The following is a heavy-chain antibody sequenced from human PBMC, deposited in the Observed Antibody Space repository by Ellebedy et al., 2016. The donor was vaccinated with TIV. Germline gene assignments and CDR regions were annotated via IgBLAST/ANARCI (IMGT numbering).Heavy chain of an antibody. CDR3: ARHVSTPGWSYDY. J-gene: IGHJ4*02. V-gene: IGHV5-51*01. Sequence: GESLKISCKASGYGLPCHWIAWVRPMSRKGLERMGITFPGDSQTQYRPYFQGQVTISADKSINTAYLQWSSLKASDTDMYYCARHVSTPGWSYDYWGQGALVTVSS. CDR2: TFPGDSQT. D-gene: IGHD2-15*01. CDR1: GYGLPCHW.